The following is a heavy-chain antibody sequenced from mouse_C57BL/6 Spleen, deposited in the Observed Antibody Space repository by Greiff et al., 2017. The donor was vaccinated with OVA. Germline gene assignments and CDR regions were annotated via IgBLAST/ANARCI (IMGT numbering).Heavy chain of an antibody. Sequence: QVQLQQPGAELVMPGASVKLSCKASGYTFTSYWMHWVKQRPGQGLEWIGEIDPSDSYTNYNQKFKGKSTLTVNKSSSKAYMQLSSLTSEDSAVYYCAREVDYWGQGTLVTVSA. CDR1: GYTFTSYW. CDR3: AREVDY. J-gene: IGHJ3*01. V-gene: IGHV1-69*01. CDR2: IDPSDSYT. D-gene: IGHD1-1*02.